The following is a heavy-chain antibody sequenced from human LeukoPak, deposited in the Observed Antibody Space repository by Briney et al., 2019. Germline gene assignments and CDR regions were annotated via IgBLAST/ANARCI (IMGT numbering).Heavy chain of an antibody. CDR3: AKDAAPYGSGRHYFDY. V-gene: IGHV3-21*01. Sequence: PGGSLRLSCAASGFTFSSYSMNWVRQAPGKGLEWVSSISSSSSYIYYADSVKGRFTISRDNAKNSLYLQMNSLRAEDTAVYYCAKDAAPYGSGRHYFDYWGQGTLVTVSS. D-gene: IGHD3-10*01. CDR1: GFTFSSYS. CDR2: ISSSSSYI. J-gene: IGHJ4*02.